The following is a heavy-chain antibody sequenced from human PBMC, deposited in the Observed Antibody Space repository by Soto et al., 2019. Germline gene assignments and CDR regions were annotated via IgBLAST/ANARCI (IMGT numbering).Heavy chain of an antibody. D-gene: IGHD4-17*01. J-gene: IGHJ4*02. Sequence: QVQLVQSGADVKNPGASVKVSCKGSGYTFTSQSINWVRQAPGQGLEWMGWISTYNGNTNYAQRLQGRVTMTTDTSGITVYREVRSLRSDYTAVYYCASWAGQHQAYGVTCDYRGQGTLITVS. CDR2: ISTYNGNT. V-gene: IGHV1-18*01. CDR1: GYTFTSQS. CDR3: ASWAGQHQAYGVTCDY.